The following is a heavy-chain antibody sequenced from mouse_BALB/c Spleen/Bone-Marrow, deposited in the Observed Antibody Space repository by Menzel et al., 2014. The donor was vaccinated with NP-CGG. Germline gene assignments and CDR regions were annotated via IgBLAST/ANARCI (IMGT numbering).Heavy chain of an antibody. Sequence: QVQLQHSGAELVKPGASVKLSCKASGYTFTSYWMHWVKQRPGQGLEWIGEINPSNGRTNYNEKFKSKATLTVDKSSSTAYMQLSSLTSEDSAVYYCARVGFDYWGQGTTLTVSS. CDR2: INPSNGRT. CDR1: GYTFTSYW. J-gene: IGHJ2*01. CDR3: ARVGFDY. V-gene: IGHV1S81*02.